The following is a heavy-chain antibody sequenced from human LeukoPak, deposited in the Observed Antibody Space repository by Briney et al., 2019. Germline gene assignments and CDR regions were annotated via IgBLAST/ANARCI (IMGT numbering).Heavy chain of an antibody. CDR2: IIPIFGTA. J-gene: IGHJ4*02. CDR1: GGTFSSYA. Sequence: SVKVSCKASGGTFSSYAISWVLQAPGQGLEWMGGIIPIFGTANYAQKFQGRVTITADESTSTAYMELSSLRSEDTAVYYCARDPLYSSGWYANHFDYWGQGTLVTVSS. D-gene: IGHD6-19*01. V-gene: IGHV1-69*13. CDR3: ARDPLYSSGWYANHFDY.